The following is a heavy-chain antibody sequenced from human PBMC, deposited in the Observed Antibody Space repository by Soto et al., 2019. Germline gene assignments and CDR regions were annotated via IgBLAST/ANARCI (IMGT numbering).Heavy chain of an antibody. CDR2: ISSSSSYI. CDR1: GFTFSSYS. J-gene: IGHJ4*02. D-gene: IGHD1-7*01. Sequence: AGGSLRLSCAASGFTFSSYSMNWVRQAPGKGLEWVSSISSSSSYIYYADSVKGRFTISRDNAKNSLYLQMNSLRAEDTAVYYCARDLELGWNYVGGLLGYWGQGTLVTVSS. V-gene: IGHV3-21*01. CDR3: ARDLELGWNYVGGLLGY.